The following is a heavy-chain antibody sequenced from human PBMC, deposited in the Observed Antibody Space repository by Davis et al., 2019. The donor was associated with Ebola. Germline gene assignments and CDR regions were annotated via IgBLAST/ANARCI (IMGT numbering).Heavy chain of an antibody. CDR3: ARHLSYGDYFDY. V-gene: IGHV5-51*01. CDR1: GYSFNNYW. D-gene: IGHD4-17*01. J-gene: IGHJ4*02. CDR2: LYPADSET. Sequence: GESLKISCKGSGYSFNNYWIGWVRQMPRKGLEWMGILYPADSETRYSPSFQGQVTISADKSISTAYLQWSSLKASDSAMYYCARHLSYGDYFDYWGQGTLVSVSS.